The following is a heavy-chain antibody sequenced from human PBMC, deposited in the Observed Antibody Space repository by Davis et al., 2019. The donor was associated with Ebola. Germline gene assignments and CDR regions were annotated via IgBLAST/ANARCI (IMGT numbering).Heavy chain of an antibody. CDR1: GFTFSTYW. Sequence: GESLKISCAASGFTFSTYWMHWVRQAPGKGLVWVSRINRDGSITTYGDSVKGRFTISRDNAKNTLYLQMNSLRAEDTAVYYCARDTVTVGSYYYYGMDVWGQGTTVTVSS. CDR3: ARDTVTVGSYYYYGMDV. D-gene: IGHD4-17*01. J-gene: IGHJ6*02. CDR2: INRDGSIT. V-gene: IGHV3-74*01.